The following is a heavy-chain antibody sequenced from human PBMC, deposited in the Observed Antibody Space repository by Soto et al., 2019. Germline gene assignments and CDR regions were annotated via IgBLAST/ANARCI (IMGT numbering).Heavy chain of an antibody. V-gene: IGHV1-2*04. CDR1: GYTFTGYY. CDR2: INPNSGGT. Sequence: GASVKVSCKASGYTFTGYYMHWVRQAPGQGLEWMGWINPNSGGTNYAQKFQGWVTMTRDTSTSTAYMELSRLRSDDTAVYYCAREGPITGTTGGMDVWGQGTTVTVSS. D-gene: IGHD1-7*01. J-gene: IGHJ6*02. CDR3: AREGPITGTTGGMDV.